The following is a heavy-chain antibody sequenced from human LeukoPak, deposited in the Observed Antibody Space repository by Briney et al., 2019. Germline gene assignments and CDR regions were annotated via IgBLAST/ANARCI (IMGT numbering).Heavy chain of an antibody. CDR1: GFTSTSYW. D-gene: IGHD7-27*01. J-gene: IGHJ5*02. CDR2: INHDGTDK. CDR3: AREDWGPRFDT. Sequence: GGSLRLSCADSGFTSTSYWMTWVRQAPGKGLHWVANINHDGTDKNYADSVKGRFTISRDNAKRSVFLQMNSLRAEDTGLYYCAREDWGPRFDTRGQGTLVTVSS. V-gene: IGHV3-7*05.